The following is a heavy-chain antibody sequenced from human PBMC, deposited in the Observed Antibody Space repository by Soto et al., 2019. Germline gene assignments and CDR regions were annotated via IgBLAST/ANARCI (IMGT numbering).Heavy chain of an antibody. D-gene: IGHD2-2*01. Sequence: QVQLQESGPGLVKPSETLSLTCTVSGGSISSYYWSWIRQPPGKGLEWIGYIYYSGSTNYNPSLKSRVTISVDTSKNQFSLKLSSVTAADTAVYYCARRRYCSSTSCYAGNWFDPWGQGTLVTVSS. J-gene: IGHJ5*02. CDR1: GGSISSYY. CDR3: ARRRYCSSTSCYAGNWFDP. CDR2: IYYSGST. V-gene: IGHV4-59*08.